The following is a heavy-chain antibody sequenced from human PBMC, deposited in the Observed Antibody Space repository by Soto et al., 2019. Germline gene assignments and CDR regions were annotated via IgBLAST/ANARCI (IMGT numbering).Heavy chain of an antibody. Sequence: QVQLQESGPGLVKPSQTLSLTCTVSGGSISSGGYYWSWIRQHPGKGLEWIGYIYYSGSTYYNPSLKNRVTRSVDTSKNQCSLKLSSVTAADTAVYYCAYYGSGKGWFDPWGQGTLVTVSS. V-gene: IGHV4-31*03. D-gene: IGHD3-10*01. CDR1: GGSISSGGYY. CDR2: IYYSGST. CDR3: AYYGSGKGWFDP. J-gene: IGHJ5*02.